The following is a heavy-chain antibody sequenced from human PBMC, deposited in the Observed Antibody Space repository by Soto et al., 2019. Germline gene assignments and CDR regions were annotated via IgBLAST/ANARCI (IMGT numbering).Heavy chain of an antibody. CDR2: IYYSGST. J-gene: IGHJ6*03. Sequence: SETLSLTCTVSGGSISSYYWSWIRQPPGKGLEWIGYIYYSGSTNYNPSLKSRVTISVDTSKNQFSLKLSSVTAAETAVYYCARDRGSEYCSGGSCYSLGVPGTNYYYYYMDVWGKGTTVTVSS. CDR1: GGSISSYY. CDR3: ARDRGSEYCSGGSCYSLGVPGTNYYYYYMDV. V-gene: IGHV4-59*01. D-gene: IGHD2-15*01.